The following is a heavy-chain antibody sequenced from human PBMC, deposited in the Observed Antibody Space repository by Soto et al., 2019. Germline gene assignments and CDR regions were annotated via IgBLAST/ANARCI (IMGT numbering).Heavy chain of an antibody. J-gene: IGHJ1*01. D-gene: IGHD5-12*01. CDR3: ARRREFGGYDWVD. CDR1: GYTFNSNW. Sequence: PGESLKISCKGSGYTFNSNWIGWVRQRPGRGLEWMGVIYPADSDTRYSPSFQGLATISADKSLNSVFLQWGSLKASDTAIYFCARRREFGGYDWVDWGQGTRVTVSS. CDR2: IYPADSDT. V-gene: IGHV5-51*01.